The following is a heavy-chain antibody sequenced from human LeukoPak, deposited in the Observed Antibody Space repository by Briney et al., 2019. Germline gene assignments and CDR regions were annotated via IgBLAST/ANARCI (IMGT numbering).Heavy chain of an antibody. CDR2: IKEDGAEK. V-gene: IGHV3-7*01. CDR3: ARESGDYGSADMPGFYYYMDV. D-gene: IGHD3-10*01. J-gene: IGHJ6*03. Sequence: GGSLRLSCAASEFTFCTYSMSWVRQAPGKGLEWVAKIKEDGAEKYYVDCVDGRFTISRDNARNTLFLQINSLRAEDTAVYYCARESGDYGSADMPGFYYYMDVWAEGTTVTVSS. CDR1: EFTFCTYS.